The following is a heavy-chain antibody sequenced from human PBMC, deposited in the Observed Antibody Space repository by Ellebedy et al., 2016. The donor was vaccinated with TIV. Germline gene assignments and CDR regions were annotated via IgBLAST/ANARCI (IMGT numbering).Heavy chain of an antibody. Sequence: GGSLRLSXAASGFTFSSYAMSWVRQAPGKGLEWVSAISGSGGSTYYADSVKGRFTISRDNSKNTLYLQMNSLRAEDTAVYYCASCQRFCGGDCYCHYYGMDVWGQGTTVTVSS. V-gene: IGHV3-23*01. CDR2: ISGSGGST. D-gene: IGHD2-21*01. CDR3: ASCQRFCGGDCYCHYYGMDV. J-gene: IGHJ6*02. CDR1: GFTFSSYA.